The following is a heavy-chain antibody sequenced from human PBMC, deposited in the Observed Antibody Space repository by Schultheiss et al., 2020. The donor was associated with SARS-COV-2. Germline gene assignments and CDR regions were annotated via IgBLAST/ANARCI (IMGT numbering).Heavy chain of an antibody. Sequence: GESLKISCAASGFTFSTFAMSWVRQPPGKGLEWVSSISGSGSGTYYADSVKGRFTISRDNSKKTLYLQMNSLRAEDTAVYYCARPMVRGPWYYYMDVWGKGTTVTVSS. CDR2: ISGSGSGT. J-gene: IGHJ6*03. CDR1: GFTFSTFA. CDR3: ARPMVRGPWYYYMDV. D-gene: IGHD3-10*01. V-gene: IGHV3-23*01.